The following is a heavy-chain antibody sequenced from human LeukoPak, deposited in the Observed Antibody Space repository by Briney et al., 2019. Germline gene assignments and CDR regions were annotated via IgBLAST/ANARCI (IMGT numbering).Heavy chain of an antibody. D-gene: IGHD6-13*01. J-gene: IGHJ4*02. CDR3: AMGIAATADS. CDR1: GFSFSRNG. CDR2: IRDDGSNK. V-gene: IGHV3-30*02. Sequence: GGSLRLSCAASGFSFSRNGMHWVRQAPGKGLEWVALIRDDGSNKYYADSVKGRFTISRDNSKNTLYLQMNSLRAEDTAVYYCAMGIAATADSWGQGTLVTVSS.